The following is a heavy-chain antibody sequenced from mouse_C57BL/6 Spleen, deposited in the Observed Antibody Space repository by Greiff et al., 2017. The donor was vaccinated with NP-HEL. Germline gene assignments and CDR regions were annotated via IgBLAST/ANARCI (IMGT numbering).Heavy chain of an antibody. D-gene: IGHD2-3*01. Sequence: QVQLKQSGAELVRPGASVTLSCKASGYTFTDYEMHWVKQTPVHGLEWIGAIDPETGGTAYNQKFKGKAILTADKSSSTAYMELRSLTSEDSAVYYCTRLFAYDGYPAYWGQGTLVTVSA. CDR3: TRLFAYDGYPAY. J-gene: IGHJ3*01. CDR2: IDPETGGT. CDR1: GYTFTDYE. V-gene: IGHV1-15*01.